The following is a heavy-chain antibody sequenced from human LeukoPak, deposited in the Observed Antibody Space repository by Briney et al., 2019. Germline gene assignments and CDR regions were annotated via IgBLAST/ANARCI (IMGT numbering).Heavy chain of an antibody. CDR2: ISYDGSNK. Sequence: PGGSLRLSCAASGFTFSSYAMHWVRQAPGKGLEWVAVISYDGSNKYYADSVKGRFTIPRDNSKNTLYLQMNSLRAEDTAVYYCASPIVVVTAIEAFDIWGQGTMVTASS. CDR3: ASPIVVVTAIEAFDI. V-gene: IGHV3-30-3*01. J-gene: IGHJ3*02. D-gene: IGHD2-21*02. CDR1: GFTFSSYA.